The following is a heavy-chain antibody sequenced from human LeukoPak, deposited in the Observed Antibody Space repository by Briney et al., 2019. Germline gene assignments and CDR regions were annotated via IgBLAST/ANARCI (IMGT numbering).Heavy chain of an antibody. CDR2: IVVGSGNT. CDR3: ARDGYYYGSGIDY. V-gene: IGHV1-58*02. Sequence: SVKVSCKASGFTFTSSAMQWVRQARGQRLEWIGWIVVGSGNTNYAQKFQGRVTITADKSTSTAYMELSSLRSEDTAVYYCARDGYYYGSGIDYWGQGTLVTVSS. CDR1: GFTFTSSA. D-gene: IGHD3-10*01. J-gene: IGHJ4*02.